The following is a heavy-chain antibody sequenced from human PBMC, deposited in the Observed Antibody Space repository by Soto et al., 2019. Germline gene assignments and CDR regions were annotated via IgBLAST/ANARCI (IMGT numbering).Heavy chain of an antibody. J-gene: IGHJ4*02. CDR3: ARREIQGPMGY. Sequence: SETLSLTCAVSGYSISSSNWWGWIRQPPGKGLEWIGYIYYSGTTYYNPSLKSRVTMSVDTSKNQFSLKLTSVTAVDPAVDYCARREIQGPMGYWGQGTLGTVSS. CDR1: GYSISSSNW. V-gene: IGHV4-28*01. CDR2: IYYSGTT. D-gene: IGHD3-10*01.